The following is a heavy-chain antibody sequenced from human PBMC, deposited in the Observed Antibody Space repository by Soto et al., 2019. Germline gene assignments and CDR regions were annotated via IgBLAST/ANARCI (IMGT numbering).Heavy chain of an antibody. D-gene: IGHD3-16*01. V-gene: IGHV3-74*01. Sequence: EEHLVESGGGLVQPGGSLRLSCAASGFTFTEYWMHWVRQVPGKGLVWVSRINADGTRTNYADSVKGRFTISRDNAKNTVYLQMNSLSAEDTAVFYCARGIKNYYGTDVW. CDR2: INADGTRT. J-gene: IGHJ6*01. CDR1: GFTFTEYW. CDR3: ARGIKNYYGTDV.